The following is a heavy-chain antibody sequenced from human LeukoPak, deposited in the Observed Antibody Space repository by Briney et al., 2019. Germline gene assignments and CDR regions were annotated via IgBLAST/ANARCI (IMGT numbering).Heavy chain of an antibody. Sequence: SETLSLTCTVSGGSISSYYWSWIRQPPGKGLEWIGYIYSNGSTNYNPSLKSRVTISIDTSKNQFSLRLSSVTAADTAVYYCARGGSSSDYWGQGTLVTVSS. CDR1: GGSISSYY. V-gene: IGHV4-59*01. D-gene: IGHD6-13*01. J-gene: IGHJ4*02. CDR2: IYSNGST. CDR3: ARGGSSSDY.